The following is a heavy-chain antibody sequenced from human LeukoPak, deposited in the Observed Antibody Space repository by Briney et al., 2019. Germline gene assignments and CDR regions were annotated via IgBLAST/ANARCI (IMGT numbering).Heavy chain of an antibody. V-gene: IGHV4-34*01. J-gene: IGHJ4*02. D-gene: IGHD1-26*01. Sequence: SETLSLTCAVYGGSFSGYYWSWIRQPPGKGLEWIGEINHSGSTNYNPSLKSRVTISVDTSKNQFSLKLSSVTAADTAVYYCARDNKGSSDYWGQGTLVTVSS. CDR2: INHSGST. CDR3: ARDNKGSSDY. CDR1: GGSFSGYY.